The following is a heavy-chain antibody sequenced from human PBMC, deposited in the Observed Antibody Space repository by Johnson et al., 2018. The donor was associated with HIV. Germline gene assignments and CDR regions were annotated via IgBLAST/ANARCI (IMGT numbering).Heavy chain of an antibody. CDR1: GFTFSRYW. D-gene: IGHD1-26*01. J-gene: IGHJ3*02. Sequence: EVPLVASGGGLVQPGGSLRLSCAASGFTFSRYWMNWVRQAPGKGLEWVSGINWNDGSIGYANSVKGRFTISRDNSKNTLYLQMNSLRAEDTAVYYCAKDTIAGVKWDSLIWGQGTMVTVSS. CDR2: INWNDGSI. CDR3: AKDTIAGVKWDSLI. V-gene: IGHV3-20*04.